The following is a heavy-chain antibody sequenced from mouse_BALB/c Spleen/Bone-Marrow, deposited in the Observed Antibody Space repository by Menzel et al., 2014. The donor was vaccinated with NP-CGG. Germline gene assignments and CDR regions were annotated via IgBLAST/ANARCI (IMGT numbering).Heavy chain of an antibody. J-gene: IGHJ2*01. D-gene: IGHD1-1*01. CDR1: GYTFXDYS. V-gene: IGHV1-67*01. Sequence: VQRVESGPDLVRPGVSVKISCTGSGYTFXDYSMHWVKQSHAKSLEWLGVINTYSGDANYNQKFNGKATMNVDNYSSTDYMENARLTHENSAIYYCARDYGSSLFDHWGQGSTLTVSS. CDR3: ARDYGSSLFDH. CDR2: INTYSGDA.